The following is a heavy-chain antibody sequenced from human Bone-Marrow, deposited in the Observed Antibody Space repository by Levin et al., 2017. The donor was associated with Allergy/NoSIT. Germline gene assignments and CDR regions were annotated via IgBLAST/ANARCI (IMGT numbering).Heavy chain of an antibody. CDR2: INHRATT. CDR1: GGSFSGYY. Sequence: SETLSLTCAVSGGSFSGYYWTWIRQPPGKALEWIGDINHRATTNYNPSLQSRVTISLDTSQNQFSLSLTSLTSADTAVYYCARAGADYDIWSGVRYFDLWGRGALVTVSS. V-gene: IGHV4-34*01. D-gene: IGHD3-3*01. J-gene: IGHJ2*01. CDR3: ARAGADYDIWSGVRYFDL.